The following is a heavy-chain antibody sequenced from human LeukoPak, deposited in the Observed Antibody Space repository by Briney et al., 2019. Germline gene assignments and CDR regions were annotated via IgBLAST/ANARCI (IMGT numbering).Heavy chain of an antibody. V-gene: IGHV4-59*12. CDR1: GGSIGSYY. CDR3: GSRRTAMFGVIKGPIDY. CDR2: IYDTSYT. J-gene: IGHJ4*02. D-gene: IGHD3-3*01. Sequence: SETLSLTCTVSGGSIGSYYWSWIRQPPGKGLEWIGHIYDTSYTDYNPSVKGRVSISVDTSKNQFSLKLTSVTAADTAVYYCGSRRTAMFGVIKGPIDYWGQGTLVTVSS.